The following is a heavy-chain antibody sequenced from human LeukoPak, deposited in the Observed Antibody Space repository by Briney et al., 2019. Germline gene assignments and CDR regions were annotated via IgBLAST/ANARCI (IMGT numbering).Heavy chain of an antibody. CDR1: GGSMSSSYY. D-gene: IGHD3-16*01. V-gene: IGHV4-39*07. CDR2: IYYSGNT. CDR3: ARETSQKGAHYMDV. Sequence: SETLSLTCSVSGGSMSSSYYWGWIRQPPGKGLEWIGTIYYSGNTYYNPSLKSRVTISVDTSKNQFSLKLSSVTAADTAVYYCARETSQKGAHYMDVWGKGTTVTISS. J-gene: IGHJ6*03.